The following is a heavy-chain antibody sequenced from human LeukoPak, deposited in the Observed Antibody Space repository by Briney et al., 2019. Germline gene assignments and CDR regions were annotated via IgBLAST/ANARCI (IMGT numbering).Heavy chain of an antibody. CDR2: IHHDGRI. Sequence: SETLSLTCDVSGGSIDSTNWWNWVRQPPRRGLEWIGEIHHDGRINYNPSLKSRVTLSVDKSKNQFSLRLNSVTAADTAMYYCARSHDHLWGNYPDYWGQGTLVTVSS. D-gene: IGHD3-16*02. V-gene: IGHV4/OR15-8*01. CDR1: GGSIDSTNW. CDR3: ARSHDHLWGNYPDY. J-gene: IGHJ4*02.